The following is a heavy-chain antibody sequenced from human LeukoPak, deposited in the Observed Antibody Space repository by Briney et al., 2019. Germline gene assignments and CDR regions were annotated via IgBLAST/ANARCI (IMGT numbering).Heavy chain of an antibody. CDR3: ARQDHDSSGYYAYFDY. Sequence: ASVKVSCKASGYTFTCYGISRVRQAPGQGLEWMGWISAYNGNTNYAQKLQGRVTMTTDTSTSTAYMELRSLRSDDTAVYYCARQDHDSSGYYAYFDYWGQGTLVTVSS. D-gene: IGHD3-22*01. J-gene: IGHJ4*02. V-gene: IGHV1-18*01. CDR1: GYTFTCYG. CDR2: ISAYNGNT.